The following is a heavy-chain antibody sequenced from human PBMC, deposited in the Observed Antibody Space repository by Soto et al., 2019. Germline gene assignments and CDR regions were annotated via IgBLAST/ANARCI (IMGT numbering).Heavy chain of an antibody. V-gene: IGHV4-39*01. D-gene: IGHD3-3*01. J-gene: IGHJ5*02. CDR1: GGSISSSSYY. Sequence: QLQLQESGPGLVKPSETLSLTCTVSGGSISSSSYYWGWIRQPPGKGLEWIGSIYYSGSTYYNPSLKIRVTISVDTSKNQFSLKLSSVTAADTAVYYCARAHVLRFLEWLTPTDNWFDPWGQGTLVTVSS. CDR2: IYYSGST. CDR3: ARAHVLRFLEWLTPTDNWFDP.